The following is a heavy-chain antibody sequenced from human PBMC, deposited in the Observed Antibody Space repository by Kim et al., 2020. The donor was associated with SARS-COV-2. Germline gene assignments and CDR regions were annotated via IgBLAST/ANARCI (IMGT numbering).Heavy chain of an antibody. J-gene: IGHJ4*02. CDR1: GFTFGSDW. V-gene: IGHV3-7*01. CDR3: VSGKKL. CDR2: IKPDGGAK. Sequence: GGSLRLSCAVSGFTFGSDWMSWVRQAPGKALEWVGNIKPDGGAKCYADSVKGRFTISRDNAKNSVYLQMNSLRAEDTAEYYCVSGKKLWGQGTLVTVSS.